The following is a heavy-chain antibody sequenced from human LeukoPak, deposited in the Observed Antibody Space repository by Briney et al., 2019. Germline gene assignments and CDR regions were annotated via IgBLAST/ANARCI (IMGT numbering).Heavy chain of an antibody. Sequence: SETLSLTCTVSGGSIGTYSWNWIRQPPGKGLEWIGYIYYSGTTNYNPSLKSRVTISVDTSKNQFSLKLSSVPAADTAVYYCARGVYIAAAQYAYWGQGTLVTASS. D-gene: IGHD6-13*01. V-gene: IGHV4-59*01. CDR1: GGSIGTYS. CDR3: ARGVYIAAAQYAY. J-gene: IGHJ4*02. CDR2: IYYSGTT.